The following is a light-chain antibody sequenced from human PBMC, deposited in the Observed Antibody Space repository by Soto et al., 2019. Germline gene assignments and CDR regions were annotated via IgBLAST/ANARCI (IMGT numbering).Light chain of an antibody. Sequence: QSALTQPPSASGSPGQSVTISCTGASSDVGGYNYVSWYQQYPGRVPKLLIYKVSNRPSGISNRFSGSKSGNTASLTISGLQAEDEADYFCTSPTPGSLYVFGSGTKLTVL. V-gene: IGLV2-14*01. J-gene: IGLJ1*01. CDR2: KVS. CDR3: TSPTPGSLYV. CDR1: SSDVGGYNY.